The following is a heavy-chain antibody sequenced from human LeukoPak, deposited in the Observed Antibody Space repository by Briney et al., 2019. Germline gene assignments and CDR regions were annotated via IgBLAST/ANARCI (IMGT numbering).Heavy chain of an antibody. D-gene: IGHD3-10*01. CDR3: ASWSGSYYNPFDY. V-gene: IGHV3-30*02. CDR1: GFTFRTSG. Sequence: GGSLRLSCAASGFTFRTSGMNWVRQAPGKGLEWVAFIRYDGSNKYYADSVKGRFTISRDNSKNTLYLQMNSLRAEDTAVYYCASWSGSYYNPFDYWGQGTLVTVSS. J-gene: IGHJ4*02. CDR2: IRYDGSNK.